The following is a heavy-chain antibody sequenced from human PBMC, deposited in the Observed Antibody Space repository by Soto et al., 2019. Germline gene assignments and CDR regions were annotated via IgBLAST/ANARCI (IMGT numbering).Heavy chain of an antibody. D-gene: IGHD3-3*01. Sequence: PGGSLRLSCAASGFTFSSYGMHWVRQAPGKGLEWVAVIWYDGSNKYYADSVKGRFTISRDNSKNTLYLQMNSLRAEDTAVYYCARDVGIDYDFWSGYYVGYYYYYGMDVWGQGTTVTVSS. CDR1: GFTFSSYG. CDR2: IWYDGSNK. V-gene: IGHV3-33*01. J-gene: IGHJ6*02. CDR3: ARDVGIDYDFWSGYYVGYYYYYGMDV.